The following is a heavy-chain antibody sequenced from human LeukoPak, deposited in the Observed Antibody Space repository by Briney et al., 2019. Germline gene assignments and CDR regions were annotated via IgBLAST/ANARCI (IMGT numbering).Heavy chain of an antibody. D-gene: IGHD5-18*01. J-gene: IGHJ3*02. CDR2: INPSGGST. CDR3: AVAYSYGRGVFDI. Sequence: ASVKVSCKASGYTFTSYYIHWVRQAPGQGLEWMGLINPSGGSTSYAQKFQVRVTMTRDTSTSTVYMELRSLRSEDTAVYYCAVAYSYGRGVFDIWGQGTMVTVSS. V-gene: IGHV1-46*01. CDR1: GYTFTSYY.